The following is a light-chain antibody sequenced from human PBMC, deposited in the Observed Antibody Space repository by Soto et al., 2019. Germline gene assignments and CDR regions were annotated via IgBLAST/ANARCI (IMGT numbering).Light chain of an antibody. V-gene: IGKV3-11*01. Sequence: EIVLTPSPASLSLSPGDRATLSCRASQSVSSYLAWYQQRPGQAPRLLIYDASHRAAGIPARFSGSGFGTDFTLTISSLEPEDAAVYYCQQRSNWPPITFGQGTRLEIK. CDR1: QSVSSY. J-gene: IGKJ5*01. CDR2: DAS. CDR3: QQRSNWPPIT.